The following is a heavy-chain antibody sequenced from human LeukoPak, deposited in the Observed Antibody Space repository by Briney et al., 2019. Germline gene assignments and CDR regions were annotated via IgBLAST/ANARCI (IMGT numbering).Heavy chain of an antibody. D-gene: IGHD1-26*01. CDR3: AGSGSDRGSNIRFDY. CDR2: IYSGGTT. J-gene: IGHJ4*02. Sequence: PGGSLRLSCAASEFTVGANYMSWVRQAPGKGLEWVSTIYSGGTTYYADSVKGRFIISRDTSKNTLYLHMNNLEAEDTAVYYCAGSGSDRGSNIRFDYWGQGTLVTVSS. V-gene: IGHV3-53*01. CDR1: EFTVGANY.